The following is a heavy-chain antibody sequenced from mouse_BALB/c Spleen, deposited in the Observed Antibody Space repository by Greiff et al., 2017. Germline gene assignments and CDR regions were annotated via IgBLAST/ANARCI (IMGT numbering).Heavy chain of an antibody. D-gene: IGHD2-3*01. CDR2: ISIYYDNT. Sequence: QVQLKQSGPELVRPGESVKISCKGSGYTFTDYAMHWVKQSHAKSLEWIGVISIYYDNTNYNQKFKGKATMTVDKSSSTAYMELARLTSEDSAIYYCARGTIYDGYYDYFDYWGQGTTLTVSS. J-gene: IGHJ2*01. V-gene: IGHV1-67*01. CDR1: GYTFTDYA. CDR3: ARGTIYDGYYDYFDY.